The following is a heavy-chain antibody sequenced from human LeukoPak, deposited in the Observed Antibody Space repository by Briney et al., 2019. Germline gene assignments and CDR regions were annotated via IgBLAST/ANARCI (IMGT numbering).Heavy chain of an antibody. J-gene: IGHJ4*02. CDR3: AKGYGDYPYYFDY. CDR2: IGCSGSRT. D-gene: IGHD4-17*01. CDR1: GFTFSSYA. V-gene: IGHV3-23*01. Sequence: QPGGSLRLSCAASGFTFSSYAMSWVRQAPGKSLEWVSGIGCSGSRTYYADSVKGRFTISRDNSKNTLYLQMNSLRAEDTAIYYCAKGYGDYPYYFDYWGQGTLVTVSS.